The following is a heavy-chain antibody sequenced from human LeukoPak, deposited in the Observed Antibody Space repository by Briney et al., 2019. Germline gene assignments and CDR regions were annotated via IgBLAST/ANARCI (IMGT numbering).Heavy chain of an antibody. Sequence: PGGSLRLSCAASGFTFSSYGMNWVRQAPGKGLEWVSYISSSGSTIYYADSVKGRFTISRDNAKNSLYLQMNSLRAEDTAVYYCARYRHDGLRRPGNPKPSHYYYYMDVWGKGTTVTVSS. D-gene: IGHD3-9*01. J-gene: IGHJ6*03. CDR3: ARYRHDGLRRPGNPKPSHYYYYMDV. CDR2: ISSSGSTI. V-gene: IGHV3-48*03. CDR1: GFTFSSYG.